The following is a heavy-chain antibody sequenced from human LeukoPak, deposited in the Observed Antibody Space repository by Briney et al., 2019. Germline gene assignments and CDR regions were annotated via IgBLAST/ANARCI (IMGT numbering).Heavy chain of an antibody. D-gene: IGHD2-2*01. CDR2: IRAYNGNT. CDR3: ARGRPQRRYCSSTSCYEIDY. V-gene: IGHV1-18*01. Sequence: ASVKVSCKASGYTFTSYGISWVRHAPGQGLEWMGWIRAYNGNTNYAQKLQGRVTMTTATSTSTAYMELSGLRSEDTVVYYCARGRPQRRYCSSTSCYEIDYWGQGTLVTVSS. J-gene: IGHJ4*02. CDR1: GYTFTSYG.